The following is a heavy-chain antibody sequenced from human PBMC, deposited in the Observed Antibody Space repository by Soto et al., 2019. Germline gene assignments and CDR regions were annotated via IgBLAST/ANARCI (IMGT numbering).Heavy chain of an antibody. CDR1: GYTFTSYD. CDR2: MNPNSGNT. Sequence: ASVKVSCKASGYTFTSYDINWVRQATGQGLEWMGWMNPNSGNTGYAQKFQGRVTMTRNTSISTAYMELSSLRSEDTAVYYCARGVLLWFGGGDYYYYYYGMDVWGQGTTVTVSS. J-gene: IGHJ6*02. CDR3: ARGVLLWFGGGDYYYYYYGMDV. D-gene: IGHD3-10*01. V-gene: IGHV1-8*01.